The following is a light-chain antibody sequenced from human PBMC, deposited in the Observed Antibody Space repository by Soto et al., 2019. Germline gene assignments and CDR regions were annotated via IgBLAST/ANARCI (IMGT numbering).Light chain of an antibody. CDR2: TND. Sequence: QSVLTQPPSASGTPGQRVTISCSGSSSNIGSKTVNWYQQLPGTAPKLLIYTNDRRPSGVPDRFSASKSGTSASLAISGLQSEDEADDFCAAWDDSLNVLFGGGTKLTVL. V-gene: IGLV1-44*01. CDR3: AAWDDSLNVL. CDR1: SSNIGSKT. J-gene: IGLJ2*01.